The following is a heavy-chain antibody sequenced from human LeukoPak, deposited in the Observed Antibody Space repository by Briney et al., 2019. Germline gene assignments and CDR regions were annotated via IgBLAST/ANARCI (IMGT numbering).Heavy chain of an antibody. CDR1: GFTFSRYW. V-gene: IGHV3-74*01. CDR2: ISGDGSTT. Sequence: GGSLRLSCTASGFTFSRYWMHWVRQAPGKGLVWVSRISGDGSTTNYAESVKGRFTISRDNAKNTLYLQMNSLRAEDTAVYYCARSRRDWGYFDYWGQGTLVTVSS. CDR3: ARSRRDWGYFDY. D-gene: IGHD7-27*01. J-gene: IGHJ4*02.